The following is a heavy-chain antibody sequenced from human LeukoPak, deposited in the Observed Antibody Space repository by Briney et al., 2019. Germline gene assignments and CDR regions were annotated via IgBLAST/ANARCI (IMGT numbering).Heavy chain of an antibody. J-gene: IGHJ6*02. D-gene: IGHD6-6*01. V-gene: IGHV4-34*01. CDR1: GGSFSGYY. Sequence: ASETLSLTCAVYGGSFSGYYWSWIRKPPGKGLEWIGEINHSGSTNYDPSLKSRVTISVDTSKNQFSLKLSSVTAADTAVYYCARASIAARRNYYYGMDVWGQGTTVTVSS. CDR2: INHSGST. CDR3: ARASIAARRNYYYGMDV.